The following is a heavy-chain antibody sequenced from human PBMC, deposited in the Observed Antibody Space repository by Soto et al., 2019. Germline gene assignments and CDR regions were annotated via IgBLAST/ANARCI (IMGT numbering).Heavy chain of an antibody. D-gene: IGHD3-9*01. CDR2: IHSRGIT. V-gene: IGHV4-4*02. CDR3: AGQWSSGYGAFGQ. CDR1: GGSVNNDKW. J-gene: IGHJ4*02. Sequence: QVQLQESGPGLVKPSGTLSLTCAVSGGSVNNDKWWSWVRQPPGKGLEWIGEIHSRGITNYNPSIQRRASIFVDKFQCPCSVNLTSVAAADTAVYFCAGQWSSGYGAFGQWCQGTLVTVSS.